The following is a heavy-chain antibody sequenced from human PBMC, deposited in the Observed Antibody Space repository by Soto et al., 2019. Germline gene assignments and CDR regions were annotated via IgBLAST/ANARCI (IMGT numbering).Heavy chain of an antibody. CDR2: ISYDVSNK. V-gene: IGHV3-30*18. CDR3: AKILEMATITGYFDY. Sequence: GGSLRLSCAASGFTFSSYGMHWVRQAPGKGLEWVAVISYDVSNKYYADSVKGRFTISRDNSKNTLYLQMNSLRAEDTAVYYCAKILEMATITGYFDYWGQGTPVTVSS. D-gene: IGHD5-12*01. J-gene: IGHJ4*02. CDR1: GFTFSSYG.